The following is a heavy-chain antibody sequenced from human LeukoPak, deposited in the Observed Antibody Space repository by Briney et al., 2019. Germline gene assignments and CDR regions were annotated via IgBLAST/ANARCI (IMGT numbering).Heavy chain of an antibody. CDR3: TRVHDSPDTKPDY. CDR1: GFPLSNYA. D-gene: IGHD3-16*01. CDR2: IRSKAYGGTT. Sequence: GGSLRLSCVASGFPLSNYAMSWFRQAPGKGLEWVGFIRSKAYGGTTEYAASVKGRFTISRDDSKSIAYLQMNSLKTEDTAVYYCTRVHDSPDTKPDYWGQGTLVTVSS. V-gene: IGHV3-49*03. J-gene: IGHJ4*02.